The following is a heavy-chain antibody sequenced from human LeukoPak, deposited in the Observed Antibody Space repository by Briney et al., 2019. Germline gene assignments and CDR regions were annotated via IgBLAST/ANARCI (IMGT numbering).Heavy chain of an antibody. CDR3: ARVGYSGSLSGSFDI. Sequence: SETLSLTCTVSGGSISSYYWSWIRQPPGKGLELIGYIYYSGSTNYNPSLKSRVTISVDTSKNQFSLKLSSVTAADTAVYYCARVGYSGSLSGSFDIWGQGTMVTVSS. J-gene: IGHJ3*02. V-gene: IGHV4-59*08. D-gene: IGHD1-26*01. CDR2: IYYSGST. CDR1: GGSISSYY.